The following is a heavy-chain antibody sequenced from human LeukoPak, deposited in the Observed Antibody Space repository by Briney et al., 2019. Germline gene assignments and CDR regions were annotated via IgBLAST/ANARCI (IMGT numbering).Heavy chain of an antibody. CDR2: ISYDGSNK. D-gene: IGHD5-12*01. CDR1: GFTFSSYG. V-gene: IGHV3-30*03. Sequence: PGRSLRLSCAASGFTFSSYGMHWVRQAPGKGLEWVAVISYDGSNKYYADSVKGRFTISRDNSKNTLYLQMNSLGAEDTAVYYCARDPRSGYDYPQGHWGQGTLVTVSS. CDR3: ARDPRSGYDYPQGH. J-gene: IGHJ4*02.